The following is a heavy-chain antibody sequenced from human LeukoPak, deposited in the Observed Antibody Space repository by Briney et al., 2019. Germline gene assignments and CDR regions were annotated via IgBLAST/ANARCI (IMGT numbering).Heavy chain of an antibody. CDR1: GGSIRSDSYS. D-gene: IGHD6-13*01. Sequence: SDTLSLTCSVSGGSIRSDSYSWSWIRQPAGKGLEWIGRIYSSGSTNYNPSLKSRVTISVDTSKNQFSLKVSSVTAADTAVYYCARSYSSSSVLSYYYFYMDVWGKGTTVTVSS. CDR2: IYSSGST. CDR3: ARSYSSSSVLSYYYFYMDV. V-gene: IGHV4-61*02. J-gene: IGHJ6*03.